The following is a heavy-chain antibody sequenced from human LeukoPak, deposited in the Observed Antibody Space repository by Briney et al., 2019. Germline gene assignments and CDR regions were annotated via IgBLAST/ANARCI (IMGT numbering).Heavy chain of an antibody. D-gene: IGHD3-3*01. J-gene: IGHJ5*02. Sequence: GGSLRLSCAASGFTFSNAWMSWVRQAPGKGLEWVGRIKSKTDGGTTDYAAPVKGRFTISRDDSKNTLYLQMNSLKTEDTAVYYCTTEVLRFLEWLSNWFVPWGQGTLVTVSS. CDR3: TTEVLRFLEWLSNWFVP. CDR1: GFTFSNAW. CDR2: IKSKTDGGTT. V-gene: IGHV3-15*01.